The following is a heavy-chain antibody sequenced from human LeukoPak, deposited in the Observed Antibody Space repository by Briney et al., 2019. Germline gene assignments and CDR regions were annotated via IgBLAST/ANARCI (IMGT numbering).Heavy chain of an antibody. J-gene: IGHJ4*02. CDR2: ISYDGSNK. Sequence: GGSLRLSCAASGFTFSGYPIHWVRQAPGKGLEWVAVISYDGSNKYYADSVKGRFTISRDNSKNTLYLQMNSLRAEDTAVYYCARDLYLTGTTRFDYWGQGTLVTVSS. CDR1: GFTFSGYP. D-gene: IGHD1-7*01. V-gene: IGHV3-30*04. CDR3: ARDLYLTGTTRFDY.